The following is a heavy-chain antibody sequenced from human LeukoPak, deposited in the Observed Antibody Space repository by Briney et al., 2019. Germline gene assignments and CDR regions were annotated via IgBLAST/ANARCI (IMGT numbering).Heavy chain of an antibody. CDR3: ATPTLGIAARGPFDP. CDR2: FDPEDGET. Sequence: GASVKVSCKVSGYTLTELSMHWVRQAPGKGLEWMGGFDPEDGETIYAQKFQGRVTMTEDTSTDTAYMELSSLRSEDTAVYYCATPTLGIAARGPFDPWGQGTLVTVSS. V-gene: IGHV1-24*01. CDR1: GYTLTELS. J-gene: IGHJ5*02. D-gene: IGHD6-6*01.